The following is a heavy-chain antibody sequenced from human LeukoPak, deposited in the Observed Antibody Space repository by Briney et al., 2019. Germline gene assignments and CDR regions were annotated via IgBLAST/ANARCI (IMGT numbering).Heavy chain of an antibody. CDR1: GGSISSGGYY. D-gene: IGHD6-13*01. CDR3: ARDPRYSIAAAGSSV. CDR2: IYHSGST. J-gene: IGHJ4*02. V-gene: IGHV4-30-2*01. Sequence: SETLSLTCTVSGGSISSGGYYWSWIRQPPGKGLEWIGYIYHSGSTYYNPSLKSRVTISVDRSKNQFSLKLSSVTAADTAVYYCARDPRYSIAAAGSSVWGQGTLVTVSS.